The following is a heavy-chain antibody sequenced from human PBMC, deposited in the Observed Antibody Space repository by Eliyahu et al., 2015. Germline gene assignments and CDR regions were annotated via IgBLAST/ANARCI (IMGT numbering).Heavy chain of an antibody. CDR2: ISSSSSYI. V-gene: IGHV3-21*01. Sequence: EVQLVESGGGLVKXGGSLRLSCAASGXTFSSYSXNWVRQAPGKGLEWVSSISSSSSYIYYADSVKGRFTISRDNAKNSLYLQMNSLRAEDTAVYYCARGTPPGYFDLWGRGTLVTVSS. D-gene: IGHD2-15*01. J-gene: IGHJ2*01. CDR1: GXTFSSYS. CDR3: ARGTPPGYFDL.